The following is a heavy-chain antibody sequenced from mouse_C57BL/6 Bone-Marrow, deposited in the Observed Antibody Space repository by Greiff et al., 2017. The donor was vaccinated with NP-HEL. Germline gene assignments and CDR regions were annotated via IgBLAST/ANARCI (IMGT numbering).Heavy chain of an antibody. V-gene: IGHV1-55*01. CDR2: IYPGSGST. CDR3: ARDDDGYYYAFDD. Sequence: QVQLQQPGAELVKPGASVKMSCKASGYTFTSYWITWVKQRPGQGLEWIGDIYPGSGSTNYHEKFKSKATLTVDTSSSTAYMQLSSLTSEDSSVDYGARDDDGYYYAFDDWGQGTTLTVSS. D-gene: IGHD2-3*01. J-gene: IGHJ2*01. CDR1: GYTFTSYW.